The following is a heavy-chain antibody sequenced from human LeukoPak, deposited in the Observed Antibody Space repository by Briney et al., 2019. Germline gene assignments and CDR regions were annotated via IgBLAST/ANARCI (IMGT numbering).Heavy chain of an antibody. D-gene: IGHD2-2*01. CDR3: ARRFGVPAAHYYMDV. CDR2: IYHTGST. CDR1: GGSINNGAYY. Sequence: PSQTLSLTCSVSGGSINNGAYYWNWIRQPPGKGLEWIGYIYHTGSTYYNPSLRSRVTISIDRSKNQFSLDLSSVTAADTAVYYCARRFGVPAAHYYMDVWGKGTTVTVSS. J-gene: IGHJ6*03. V-gene: IGHV4-30-2*01.